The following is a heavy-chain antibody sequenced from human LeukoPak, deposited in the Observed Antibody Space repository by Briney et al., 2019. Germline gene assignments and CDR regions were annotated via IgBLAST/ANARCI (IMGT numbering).Heavy chain of an antibody. V-gene: IGHV4-34*01. CDR3: ARGITMVRGVNFDY. CDR2: INHSGST. CDR1: GGSFSGYY. J-gene: IGHJ4*02. D-gene: IGHD3-10*01. Sequence: SETLSLTCAVCGGSFSGYYWSWLRQPPGKGLEWIGEINHSGSTNYNPSLKSRVTISVDTSKNQFSLKLSSVTAADTAVYYCARGITMVRGVNFDYWGQGTLVTVSS.